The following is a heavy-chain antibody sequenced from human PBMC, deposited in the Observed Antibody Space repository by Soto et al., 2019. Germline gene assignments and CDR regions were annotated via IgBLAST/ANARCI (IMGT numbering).Heavy chain of an antibody. CDR3: ARYYDSSGYY. V-gene: IGHV4-34*01. CDR2: INHSGST. Sequence: PSETLSLTCAVYGGSFSGYYWSWIRQPPGKGLEWIGEINHSGSTNYNPSLKSRVTISVDTSKNQFSLKLSSVTAADTAVYYCARYYDSSGYYWGQGTLVTVSS. CDR1: GGSFSGYY. D-gene: IGHD3-22*01. J-gene: IGHJ4*02.